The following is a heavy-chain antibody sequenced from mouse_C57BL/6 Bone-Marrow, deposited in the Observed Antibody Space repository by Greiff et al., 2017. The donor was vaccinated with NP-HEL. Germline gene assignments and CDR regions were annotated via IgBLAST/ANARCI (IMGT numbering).Heavy chain of an antibody. CDR3: AMGMGNWPWFAY. V-gene: IGHV1-74*01. J-gene: IGHJ3*01. CDR2: IHPSDSDT. CDR1: GYTFTSYW. Sequence: QVQLQQPRAELVKPGASVKVSCKASGYTFTSYWMHWVKQRPGQGLEWIGRIHPSDSDTNYNQKFKGKATLTVDKSSSTAYMQLSSLTSEDSAVYYCAMGMGNWPWFAYWGQGTLVTVSA. D-gene: IGHD2-1*01.